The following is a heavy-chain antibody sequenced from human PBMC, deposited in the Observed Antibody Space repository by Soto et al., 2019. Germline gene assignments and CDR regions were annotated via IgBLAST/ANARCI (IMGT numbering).Heavy chain of an antibody. Sequence: SGPTLVNPTQTLTLTCSFSGFSLSARGVGVGWIRQPPGKALEWLALIYWNDDKRYSPSLKSRLTVTGDTSKNQAVLTMTDMDPVDTATYYCTHSPWGAAPDYWGQGAPVTVSS. CDR2: IYWNDDK. CDR1: GFSLSARGVG. J-gene: IGHJ4*02. V-gene: IGHV2-5*01. D-gene: IGHD3-16*01. CDR3: THSPWGAAPDY.